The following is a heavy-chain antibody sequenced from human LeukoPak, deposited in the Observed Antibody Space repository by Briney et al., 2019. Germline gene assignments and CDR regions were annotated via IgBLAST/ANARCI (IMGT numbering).Heavy chain of an antibody. CDR1: GYTFTSYG. CDR2: ISAYNGNT. CDR3: ARDFRLELGYCSSTSCYGLFDY. Sequence: ASVKVSCKASGYTFTSYGISWVRQAPGQGLGWMGWISAYNGNTNYAQKLQGRVTMTTDTSTSTAYMELRSLRSDDTAVYYCARDFRLELGYCSSTSCYGLFDYWGQGTLVTVSS. D-gene: IGHD2-2*01. J-gene: IGHJ4*02. V-gene: IGHV1-18*01.